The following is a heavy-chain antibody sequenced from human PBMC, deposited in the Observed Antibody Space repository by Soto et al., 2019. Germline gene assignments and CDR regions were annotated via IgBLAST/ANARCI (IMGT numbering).Heavy chain of an antibody. Sequence: QVQLVESGGGVVQPGRSLRLSCAASGFTFSSYGMHWVRQAPGKGLEWVAVIWYDGSNKYYADSVKGRFTISRDNSKNTLYLQMNSLRAEDTAVYYCAKDLVDDVNYGGNHFDYWGQGTLVTVSS. J-gene: IGHJ4*02. CDR2: IWYDGSNK. CDR3: AKDLVDDVNYGGNHFDY. CDR1: GFTFSSYG. D-gene: IGHD4-17*01. V-gene: IGHV3-33*06.